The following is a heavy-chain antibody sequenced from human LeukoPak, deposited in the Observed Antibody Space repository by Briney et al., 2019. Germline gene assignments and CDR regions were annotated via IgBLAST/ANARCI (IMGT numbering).Heavy chain of an antibody. CDR1: GYTFTDYY. J-gene: IGHJ3*01. Sequence: ASVTVSRKGSGYTFTDYYMHWVQQAPGKGLEWMGLVDPEDGETIYAEKFQGRVSINADTDTDKDYMGARRPRSDDTAVYYCARLVVGATDAFDLWGQGTMVTVSS. CDR2: VDPEDGET. CDR3: ARLVVGATDAFDL. V-gene: IGHV1-69-2*01. D-gene: IGHD1-26*01.